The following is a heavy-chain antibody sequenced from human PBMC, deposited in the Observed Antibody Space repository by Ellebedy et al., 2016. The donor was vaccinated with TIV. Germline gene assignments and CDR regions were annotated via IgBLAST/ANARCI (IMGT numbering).Heavy chain of an antibody. CDR2: ISGSGGST. CDR3: AKDSEWMVTTFFY. D-gene: IGHD4-17*01. J-gene: IGHJ4*02. CDR1: GFTFSSYA. Sequence: GESLKISXAASGFTFSSYAMSWVRQAPGKGLEWVSAISGSGGSTYYADSVKGRFTISRDNSKNTLYLQMNSLRAEDTAVYYCAKDSEWMVTTFFYWGQGTLVTVSS. V-gene: IGHV3-23*01.